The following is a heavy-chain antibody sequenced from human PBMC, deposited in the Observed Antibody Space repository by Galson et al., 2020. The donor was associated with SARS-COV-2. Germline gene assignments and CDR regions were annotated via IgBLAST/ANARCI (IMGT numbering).Heavy chain of an antibody. D-gene: IGHD3-9*01. CDR1: GYSFTSYW. J-gene: IGHJ3*02. V-gene: IGHV5-51*01. CDR3: GIGAPHYDILTGYYKRFGAFDI. Sequence: GESLKISCKGSGYSFTSYWIGWVRQMPGKGMEWMGIIYPGDSDTRYSPSFQGQVTISADKSISTAYLQWSSLKASDTAMYYCGIGAPHYDILTGYYKRFGAFDIWGQGTMVTVSS. CDR2: IYPGDSDT.